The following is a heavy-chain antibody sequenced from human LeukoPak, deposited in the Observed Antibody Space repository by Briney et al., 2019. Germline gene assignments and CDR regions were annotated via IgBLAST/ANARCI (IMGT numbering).Heavy chain of an antibody. Sequence: GGSLRLSCAASGFSFSSYAMSWVRQSPGRGLEWVSAISSSGGGTYYADSVKGRFTISRDNSKNTVYLQVNSLRAEDTAVYYCAKVPTYYYDSSGYPIYWGQGTLVTVSS. CDR2: ISSSGGGT. CDR3: AKVPTYYYDSSGYPIY. CDR1: GFSFSSYA. V-gene: IGHV3-23*01. J-gene: IGHJ4*02. D-gene: IGHD3-22*01.